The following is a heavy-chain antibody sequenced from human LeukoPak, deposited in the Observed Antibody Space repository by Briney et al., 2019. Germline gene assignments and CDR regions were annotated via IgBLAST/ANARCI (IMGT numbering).Heavy chain of an antibody. J-gene: IGHJ4*02. D-gene: IGHD1-26*01. Sequence: ASVKVSCKASGGTFSSYAISWVRQAPGQGLEWMGGIIPIFGTANYAQKFQGRVTITADESTSTAYMELSNLRSEDTAVYYCASTRYSGSYLTFDYWGQGTLVTVSP. CDR1: GGTFSSYA. CDR3: ASTRYSGSYLTFDY. CDR2: IIPIFGTA. V-gene: IGHV1-69*13.